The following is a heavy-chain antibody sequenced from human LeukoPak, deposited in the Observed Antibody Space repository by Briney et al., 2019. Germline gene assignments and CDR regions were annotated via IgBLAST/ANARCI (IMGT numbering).Heavy chain of an antibody. CDR3: ARHAPPGPHDYGMDV. Sequence: SEILSLTCTVSAGSISSYYWSWIRQPPGRGLEWIGYIYYSGTTYYNPSLKSRVTISVDTSKNQFSLKLSSVTAADTAVYYCARHAPPGPHDYGMDVWGQGTTVTVSS. CDR2: IYYSGTT. J-gene: IGHJ6*02. V-gene: IGHV4-59*08. CDR1: AGSISSYY. D-gene: IGHD1-14*01.